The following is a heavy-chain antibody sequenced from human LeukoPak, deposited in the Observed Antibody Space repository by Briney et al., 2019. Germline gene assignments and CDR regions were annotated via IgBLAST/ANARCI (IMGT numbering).Heavy chain of an antibody. V-gene: IGHV4-61*01. CDR3: ARDRGGSYDDY. CDR2: IYYSGST. D-gene: IGHD1-26*01. CDR1: GGSVSSGSYY. Sequence: SETLSLTCTVSGGSVSSGSYYWSWIRQPPGKGLEWIGYIYYSGSTYYNPSLKSRVTISVDTSKNQFSLKLSSVTAADTAVYYCARDRGGSYDDYWGQGTLVTVSS. J-gene: IGHJ4*02.